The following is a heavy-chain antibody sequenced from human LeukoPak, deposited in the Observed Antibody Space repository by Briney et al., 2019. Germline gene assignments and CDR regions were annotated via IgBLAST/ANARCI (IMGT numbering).Heavy chain of an antibody. D-gene: IGHD2-2*01. Sequence: ASVKVSCKASGYTFTGYYMHWVRQAPGQGLEWMGWINPNSGGTNYAQKFQGRVTMTRDTSISTAYIELSRLRSDDTAVYYCARGQSSTSHPGAFDYWGQGTLVTVSS. CDR1: GYTFTGYY. J-gene: IGHJ4*02. CDR3: ARGQSSTSHPGAFDY. V-gene: IGHV1-2*02. CDR2: INPNSGGT.